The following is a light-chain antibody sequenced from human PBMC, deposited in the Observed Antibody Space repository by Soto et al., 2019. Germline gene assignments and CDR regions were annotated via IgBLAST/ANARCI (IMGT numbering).Light chain of an antibody. V-gene: IGLV2-11*01. CDR3: CSYAGTYTYV. CDR1: SSDVGNYDY. J-gene: IGLJ1*01. Sequence: QSALSQPRSVSGSASQSVTISCTGTSSDVGNYDYVSWYLQHPGTAPKLLLYDVTKRHSGVPDRFSGSKSGNTASLSISGLQAEDEADYYCCSYAGTYTYVFGSGTKLTVL. CDR2: DVT.